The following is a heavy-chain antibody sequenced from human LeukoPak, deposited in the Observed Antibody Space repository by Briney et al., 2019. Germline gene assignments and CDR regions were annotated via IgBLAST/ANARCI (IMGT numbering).Heavy chain of an antibody. CDR1: GFTFSSYG. CDR2: ISYDGSNK. Sequence: PGRSLRLSCAASGFTFSSYGMHWVRQAPGKGLEWVAVISYDGSNKYYADSVKGRFTISRDNSKNTLYLQMSSLRAEDTAVYYCASYGWSPRKGKSEYYFDYWGQGTLVTVSS. J-gene: IGHJ4*02. V-gene: IGHV3-30*03. CDR3: ASYGWSPRKGKSEYYFDY. D-gene: IGHD6-19*01.